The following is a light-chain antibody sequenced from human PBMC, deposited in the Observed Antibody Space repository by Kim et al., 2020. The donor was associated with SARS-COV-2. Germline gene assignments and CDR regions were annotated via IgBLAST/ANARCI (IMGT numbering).Light chain of an antibody. V-gene: IGLV3-1*01. J-gene: IGLJ2*01. CDR2: QDK. Sequence: VSVSTGQTASITCSGDKLGDKYVCWYQQRPGQSPVLVIYQDKNRPSGIPERFSGSNSGNTATLTISGTQAMDEADYYCQAWDTTVVFGGGTQLTVL. CDR3: QAWDTTVV. CDR1: KLGDKY.